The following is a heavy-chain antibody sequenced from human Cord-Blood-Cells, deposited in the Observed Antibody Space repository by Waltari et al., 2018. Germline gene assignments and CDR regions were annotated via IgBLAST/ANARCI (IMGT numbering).Heavy chain of an antibody. J-gene: IGHJ6*02. Sequence: AGLLKPSETLSLTCAVYCGSFSGYYWSWIRQPPGKGLEWIGEINHSGSTNYNPSLKSRVTISVDTSKNQFSLKLSSVTAADTAVYYCARDDIVVVPAAMKDYYYGMDVWGQGTTVTVSS. D-gene: IGHD2-2*01. CDR3: ARDDIVVVPAAMKDYYYGMDV. V-gene: IGHV4-34*01. CDR2: INHSGST. CDR1: CGSFSGYY.